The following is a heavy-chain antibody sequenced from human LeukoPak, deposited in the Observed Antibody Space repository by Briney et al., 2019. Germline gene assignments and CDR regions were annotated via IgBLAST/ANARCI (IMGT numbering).Heavy chain of an antibody. CDR2: IIPIFGTA. CDR1: GGTFSSCA. Sequence: SVKVSCKASGGTFSSCAISWVRQAPGQGLEWMGGIIPIFGTANYAQKFQGRVTITADESTSTAYMELSSLRSEDTAVYYCVRDAVKYSSSWSAYWGQGTLVTVSS. D-gene: IGHD6-13*01. CDR3: VRDAVKYSSSWSAY. V-gene: IGHV1-69*13. J-gene: IGHJ4*02.